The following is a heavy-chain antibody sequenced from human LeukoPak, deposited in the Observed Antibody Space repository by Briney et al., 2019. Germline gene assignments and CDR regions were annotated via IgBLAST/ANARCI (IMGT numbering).Heavy chain of an antibody. CDR2: IYTSGST. Sequence: PSETLSLTCTVSGGSISSYYWSWIRQPAGKGLEWIGRIYTSGSTNYNPSLKSRVTMSVDTSKNQFSLKLSSVTAADTAVYYCARGYSSSWYTYFQHWGQGTLVTVSS. J-gene: IGHJ1*01. V-gene: IGHV4-4*07. CDR3: ARGYSSSWYTYFQH. D-gene: IGHD6-13*01. CDR1: GGSISSYY.